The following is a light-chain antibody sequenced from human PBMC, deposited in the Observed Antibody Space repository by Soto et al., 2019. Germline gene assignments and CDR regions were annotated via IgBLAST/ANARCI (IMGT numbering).Light chain of an antibody. J-gene: IGLJ3*02. CDR1: SSNIGAGYD. CDR2: GNS. Sequence: QSVLTQPPSVSGAPGQRVTISCTGSSSNIGAGYDVHWYQQLPGTAPKLLIYGNSNRPSGVPDRFSGSKSGTSASLAITGLQAEDDAYYYCPSYDSSLGGSVFGGGTKLTVL. CDR3: PSYDSSLGGSV. V-gene: IGLV1-40*01.